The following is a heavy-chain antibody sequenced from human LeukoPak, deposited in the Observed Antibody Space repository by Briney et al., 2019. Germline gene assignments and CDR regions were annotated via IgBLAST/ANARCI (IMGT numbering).Heavy chain of an antibody. Sequence: VASVNVSCKASGYTFTSYAMHWVRQAPGQRLEWMGWINAGNGNTKYSQKFLGRVTITRDTSASTAYMELSSLRSEDTAVYYCARPYCSSASCWYYFDYWGQGTLVTVSS. D-gene: IGHD2-2*01. J-gene: IGHJ4*02. CDR3: ARPYCSSASCWYYFDY. V-gene: IGHV1-3*01. CDR1: GYTFTSYA. CDR2: INAGNGNT.